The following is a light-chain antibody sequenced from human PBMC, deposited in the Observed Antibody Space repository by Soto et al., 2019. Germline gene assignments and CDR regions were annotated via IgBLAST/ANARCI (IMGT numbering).Light chain of an antibody. V-gene: IGLV2-14*03. CDR3: SSYTSSSTYV. Sequence: QSVLTQPASVSGSPGQSITISCTGTSNDVGGYNYVSWYQQHPGKAPKLIICDVSNRPSGVSNRFSGSKSGYTASLIISGLQAEDEADYYCSSYTSSSTYVFGTGTKVTVL. CDR2: DVS. J-gene: IGLJ1*01. CDR1: SNDVGGYNY.